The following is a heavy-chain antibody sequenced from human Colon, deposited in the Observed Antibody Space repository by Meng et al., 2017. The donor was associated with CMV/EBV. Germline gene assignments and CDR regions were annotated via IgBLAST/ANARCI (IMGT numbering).Heavy chain of an antibody. Sequence: GESLKISCAASGFTLRNYAMSWVRQAPGKGLEWVSVIYAGGRSTYYADSVKGRFTISRDNSKNSLYLQMDSLRAEDTAFYYCAKYALGYYGSGSYFEYWGQGTLVTVSS. CDR2: IYAGGRST. J-gene: IGHJ4*02. V-gene: IGHV3-23*03. CDR3: AKYALGYYGSGSYFEY. CDR1: GFTLRNYA. D-gene: IGHD3-10*01.